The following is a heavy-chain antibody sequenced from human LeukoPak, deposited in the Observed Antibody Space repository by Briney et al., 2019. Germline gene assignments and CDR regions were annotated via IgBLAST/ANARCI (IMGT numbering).Heavy chain of an antibody. J-gene: IGHJ5*01. D-gene: IGHD6-19*01. Sequence: GGSLRLSCAASGFTFSSYWMSWVRQAPGEGLEWVANIKQDGSEKYYVDSVKGRFTISRDNAKNSLYLQMNSLRAEDTAVYYCAKGVHSSGWPNWFDSWGPGTLVTVSS. CDR1: GFTFSSYW. CDR3: AKGVHSSGWPNWFDS. CDR2: IKQDGSEK. V-gene: IGHV3-7*01.